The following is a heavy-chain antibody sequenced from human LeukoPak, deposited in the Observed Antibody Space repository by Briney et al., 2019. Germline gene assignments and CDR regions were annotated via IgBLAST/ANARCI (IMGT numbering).Heavy chain of an antibody. CDR2: INPNSGGT. Sequence: GASVKVSCRASGYTFTGYYMHWVRQAPGQGLEWMGWINPNSGGTNYAQKFQGRVTMTRDTSISTAYMELSRLRSDDTAVFYCARSIYYDTLLPFDLWGRGTPVTVSS. D-gene: IGHD3-22*01. V-gene: IGHV1-2*02. J-gene: IGHJ2*01. CDR3: ARSIYYDTLLPFDL. CDR1: GYTFTGYY.